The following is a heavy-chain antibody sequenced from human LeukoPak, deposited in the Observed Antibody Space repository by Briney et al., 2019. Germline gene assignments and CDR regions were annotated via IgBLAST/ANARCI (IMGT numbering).Heavy chain of an antibody. J-gene: IGHJ6*02. CDR1: GYTFTSYD. V-gene: IGHV1-8*01. D-gene: IGHD3-3*01. CDR2: MNPNSGNT. Sequence: GASVTVSCTASGYTFTSYDINWVRQATGQGLEWMGWMNPNSGNTGYAQKFQGRVTMTRNTSISTAYMELSSLRSEDTAVYYCASLQTHYDSWSGYYNYYYGMDVWGQGTTVTVSS. CDR3: ASLQTHYDSWSGYYNYYYGMDV.